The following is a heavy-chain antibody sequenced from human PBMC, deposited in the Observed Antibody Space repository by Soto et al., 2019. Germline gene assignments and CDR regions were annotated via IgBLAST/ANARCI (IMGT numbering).Heavy chain of an antibody. CDR3: AREKVGTTFFDN. Sequence: SETPSPPLSVSGFALSRGDHWSWVRQPPGKGLEWIGSIYPSVSSYHNPSLATRLRLSIDTSKNQFTLNLTSVTAADTALYFCAREKVGTTFFDNWGQGIQVTVSS. CDR1: GFALSRGDH. V-gene: IGHV4-38-2*02. CDR2: IYPSVSS. D-gene: IGHD1-1*01. J-gene: IGHJ4*02.